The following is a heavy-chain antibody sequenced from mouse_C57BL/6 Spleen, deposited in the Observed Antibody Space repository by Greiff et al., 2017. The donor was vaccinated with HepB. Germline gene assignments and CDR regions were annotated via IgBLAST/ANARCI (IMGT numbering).Heavy chain of an antibody. D-gene: IGHD1-1*01. J-gene: IGHJ3*01. CDR1: GYTFTSYW. CDR2: IDPSDSET. Sequence: QVQLQQPGAELVRPGSSVKLSCKASGYTFTSYWMHWVKQRPIQGLEWIGNIDPSDSETLYNQKFQDKATLTVDKSSSTAYMQLSSLTSEDSAVYYCARYLNYYGSSGFAYWGQGTLVTVSA. V-gene: IGHV1-52*01. CDR3: ARYLNYYGSSGFAY.